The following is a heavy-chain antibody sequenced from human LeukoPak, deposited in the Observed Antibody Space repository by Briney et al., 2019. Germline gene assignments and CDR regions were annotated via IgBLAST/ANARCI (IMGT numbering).Heavy chain of an antibody. CDR3: AGHLYYYYMDV. J-gene: IGHJ6*03. Sequence: SETLSLTCTVSGGSISSSSYYWGWIRQPPGKGLEWIGSIYYSGSTYYNPSLKSRVTISVDTSKNQFSLKLSSVTAADTAVYYCAGHLYYYYMDVWGKGTTVTVSS. CDR1: GGSISSSSYY. CDR2: IYYSGST. V-gene: IGHV4-39*01.